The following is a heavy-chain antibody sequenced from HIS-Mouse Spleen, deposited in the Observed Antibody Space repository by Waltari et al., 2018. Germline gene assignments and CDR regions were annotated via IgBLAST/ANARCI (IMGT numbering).Heavy chain of an antibody. D-gene: IGHD6-13*01. V-gene: IGHV4-39*07. CDR1: GGSISSSSYY. Sequence: QLQLQESGPGLVKPSETLSLTCTVSGGSISSSSYYWGRIRQPPGKGLEWTGSIYYSGRTYYNPSLKSRVTISVHASKNPFSLKLSSVTAADAAVYYCAREIPYSSCWYGWYFDLWCRGTLVTVSS. CDR3: AREIPYSSCWYGWYFDL. J-gene: IGHJ2*01. CDR2: IYYSGRT.